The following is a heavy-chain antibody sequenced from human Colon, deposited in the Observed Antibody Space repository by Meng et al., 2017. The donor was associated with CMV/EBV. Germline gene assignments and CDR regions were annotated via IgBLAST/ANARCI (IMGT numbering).Heavy chain of an antibody. CDR2: IYYSGST. CDR1: GDSISGSSYY. D-gene: IGHD3-16*01. J-gene: IGHJ3*01. CDR3: ARQLNGDLGQDGFDF. Sequence: SETLSLTGRVSGDSISGSSYYWGWIRQLPGKRLEWIGSIYYSGSTFYNPSLQSRLTISVATSKNQFSLKLTSVTPADTAVYHCARQLNGDLGQDGFDFWGQGTRVTVSS. V-gene: IGHV4-39*07.